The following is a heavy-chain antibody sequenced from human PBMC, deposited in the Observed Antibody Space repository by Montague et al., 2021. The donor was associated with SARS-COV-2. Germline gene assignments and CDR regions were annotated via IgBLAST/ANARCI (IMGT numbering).Heavy chain of an antibody. J-gene: IGHJ4*02. CDR1: GFTFRSYW. V-gene: IGHV3-74*01. CDR3: VRPLWFGDSDYYFDS. D-gene: IGHD3-10*01. CDR2: IKPDGTST. Sequence: SLRLSCAASGFTFRSYWMHWVHQVPGRGLVWVSRIKPDGTSTNYAASVQGRFTISRDNAKNTLSLQMNNLRAEDTAIYYCVRPLWFGDSDYYFDSWGQGTLVTVSS.